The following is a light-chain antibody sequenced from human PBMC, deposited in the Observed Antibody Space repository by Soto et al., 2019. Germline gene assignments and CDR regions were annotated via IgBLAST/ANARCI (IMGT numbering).Light chain of an antibody. V-gene: IGKV1-5*01. Sequence: DTQMTQSPSTLSASVGDRVTITCRASQSISKYLAWYQHKPGKAPKLLIHDASSLESGVPLRFSGRGSGTEFTLTISSLQPDDFATYYCQQYNTYPYTFGQGTKVDIK. J-gene: IGKJ2*01. CDR2: DAS. CDR3: QQYNTYPYT. CDR1: QSISKY.